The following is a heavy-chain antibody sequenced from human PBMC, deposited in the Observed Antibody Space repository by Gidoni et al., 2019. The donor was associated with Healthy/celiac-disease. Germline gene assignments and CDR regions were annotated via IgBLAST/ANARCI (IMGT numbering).Heavy chain of an antibody. D-gene: IGHD3-22*01. CDR2: ISSSSSYI. V-gene: IGHV3-21*01. CDR1: GFTFGSYS. CDR3: ARATYYYDSSGYSLGY. J-gene: IGHJ4*02. Sequence: EVQLVESGGGLVKPGGSLRLSCAASGFTFGSYSMNWVRQAPGKGLEWVSSISSSSSYIYYADSVKGRFTISRDNAKNSLYLQMNSLRAEDTAVYYCARATYYYDSSGYSLGYWGQGTLVTVSS.